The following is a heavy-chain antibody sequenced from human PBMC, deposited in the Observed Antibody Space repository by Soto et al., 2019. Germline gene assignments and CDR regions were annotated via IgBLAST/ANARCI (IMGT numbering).Heavy chain of an antibody. Sequence: GGSLRLSCTASGFTFGDYAMSWFRQAPGKGLEWVGFIRSKAYGGTTEYAASVKGRFTISRDDSKSIAYLQMNSLKTEDTAVYYCTRVGPRITIFGVVQIQPPYYYWGQGTLVTVSS. V-gene: IGHV3-49*03. CDR2: IRSKAYGGTT. CDR3: TRVGPRITIFGVVQIQPPYYY. J-gene: IGHJ4*02. CDR1: GFTFGDYA. D-gene: IGHD3-3*01.